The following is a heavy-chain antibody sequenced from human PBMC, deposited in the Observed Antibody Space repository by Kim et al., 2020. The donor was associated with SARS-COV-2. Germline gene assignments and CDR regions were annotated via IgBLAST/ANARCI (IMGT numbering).Heavy chain of an antibody. V-gene: IGHV6-1*01. CDR3: ARDQTISDAFDI. Sequence: SQTLSLTCVISGDSVSRNNAAWSWIRQSPSRGLEWLGRTYYRSNWYSDYAVSVKSRININRDTSKNQFSLQLNSVTPEDTAVYYCARDQTISDAFDIWGQGTMVTVPS. D-gene: IGHD3-3*02. CDR2: TYYRSNWYS. CDR1: GDSVSRNNAA. J-gene: IGHJ3*02.